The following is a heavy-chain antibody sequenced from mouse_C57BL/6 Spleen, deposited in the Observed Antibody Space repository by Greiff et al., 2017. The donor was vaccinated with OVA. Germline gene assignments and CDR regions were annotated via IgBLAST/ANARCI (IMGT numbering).Heavy chain of an antibody. V-gene: IGHV1-26*01. J-gene: IGHJ3*01. CDR2: INPNNGGT. D-gene: IGHD1-1*01. Sequence: EVQLQQSGPELVKPGASVKISCKASGYTFTDYYMNWVKQSHGKSLEWIGDINPNNGGTSYNQKFKGKATLTVDKSSSTAYMELRSLTSEDSAGYYCEGGTTVVSYWGQGTLVTVSA. CDR1: GYTFTDYY. CDR3: EGGTTVVSY.